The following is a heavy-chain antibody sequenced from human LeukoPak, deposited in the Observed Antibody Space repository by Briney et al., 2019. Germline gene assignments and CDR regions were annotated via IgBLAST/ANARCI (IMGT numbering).Heavy chain of an antibody. V-gene: IGHV3-23*01. CDR2: ISGSGVST. CDR3: AKMMSGPAYYYDLDY. D-gene: IGHD3-16*01. Sequence: GGSLRLSCSASGFTFTRYAMTWVRQAPGKGLEWVSAISGSGVSTYYADSVKGRFTISRDNSKNTLHLQIDSLRADDTALYYCAKMMSGPAYYYDLDYWGQGTLVTVSS. J-gene: IGHJ4*02. CDR1: GFTFTRYA.